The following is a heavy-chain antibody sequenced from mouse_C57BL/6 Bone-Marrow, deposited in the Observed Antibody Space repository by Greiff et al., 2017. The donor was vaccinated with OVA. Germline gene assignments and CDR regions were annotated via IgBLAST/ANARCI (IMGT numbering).Heavy chain of an antibody. J-gene: IGHJ2*01. CDR2: IDPENGDT. D-gene: IGHD2-3*01. V-gene: IGHV14-4*01. CDR3: TTGFGYSY. Sequence: EVQLQQSGAELVRPGASVKLSCTASGFNIKDDYMPWVKQRPEQGLEWIGWIDPENGDTEYASKFQGKATITADTSSNTAYLQLSSLTSEDTAVYYCTTGFGYSYWGQGTTLTVSS. CDR1: GFNIKDDY.